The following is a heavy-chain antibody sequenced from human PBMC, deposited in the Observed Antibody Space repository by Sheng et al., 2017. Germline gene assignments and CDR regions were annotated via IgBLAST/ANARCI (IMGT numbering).Heavy chain of an antibody. V-gene: IGHV1-18*01. CDR1: GYTFTSYG. D-gene: IGHD2-2*01. J-gene: IGHJ4*02. CDR2: ISAYNGNT. CDR3: ARDLLIVVVPAAFFDY. Sequence: QVQLVQSGAEVKKPGASVKVSCKASGYTFTSYGISWVRQAPGQGLEWMGWISAYNGNTNYAQKLQGRVTMTTDTSTSTAHMELRSLRSDDTAVYYCARDLLIVVVPAAFFDYWGQGTLVTVSS.